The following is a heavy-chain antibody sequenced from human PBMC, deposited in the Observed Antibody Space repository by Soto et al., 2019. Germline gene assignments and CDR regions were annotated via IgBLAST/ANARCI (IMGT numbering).Heavy chain of an antibody. CDR2: IYYSGST. J-gene: IGHJ1*01. Sequence: QVQLQESGPGLVKPSQTLSLTCTVSGGSISSGGYYWSWIRQHPGKGLEWIGYIYYSGSTYYNPSLKSRFTISVDTSKNQCSLKLSSVTAADTAVYYCAGLQRRLLMAQHWGQGTLVTVSS. D-gene: IGHD3-22*01. V-gene: IGHV4-31*03. CDR3: AGLQRRLLMAQH. CDR1: GGSISSGGYY.